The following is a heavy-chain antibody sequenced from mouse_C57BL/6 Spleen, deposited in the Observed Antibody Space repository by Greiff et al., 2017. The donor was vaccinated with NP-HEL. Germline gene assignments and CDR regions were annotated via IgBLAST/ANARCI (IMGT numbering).Heavy chain of an antibody. D-gene: IGHD2-1*01. CDR1: GFSLSTSGMG. V-gene: IGHV8-12*01. Sequence: VKLVESGPGILQSSQTLSLTCSFSGFSLSTSGMGVSWIRQPSGKGLEWLAHIYWDDDKRYNPSLKSRLTISKDTSRNQVFLKITSVDTADTATYYCARRDYYGNFLAYWGQGTLVTVSA. J-gene: IGHJ3*01. CDR3: ARRDYYGNFLAY. CDR2: IYWDDDK.